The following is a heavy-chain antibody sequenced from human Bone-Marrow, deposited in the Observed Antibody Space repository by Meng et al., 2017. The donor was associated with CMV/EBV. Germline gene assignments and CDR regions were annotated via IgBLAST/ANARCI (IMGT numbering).Heavy chain of an antibody. CDR3: ARVRYTTAWYDYPNGLDP. CDR1: GFTFSNYW. D-gene: IGHD2-2*02. Sequence: GGSLRLSCVGAGFTFSNYWMTWVRQPPGKGLEWVANIPRDGSGKYYVDSVKGRYAISRDNAKNSLYLQMNSLRAEDTGVYYCARVRYTTAWYDYPNGLDPWGQGTPVTVSS. CDR2: IPRDGSGK. V-gene: IGHV3-7*01. J-gene: IGHJ5*01.